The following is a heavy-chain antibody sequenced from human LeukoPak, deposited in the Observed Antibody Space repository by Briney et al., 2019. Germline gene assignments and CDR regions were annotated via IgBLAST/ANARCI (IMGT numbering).Heavy chain of an antibody. CDR1: GGSISSSNW. CDR3: ATRDGWQGWFEP. CDR2: IYHSGST. J-gene: IGHJ5*02. V-gene: IGHV4-4*02. D-gene: IGHD2-15*01. Sequence: SETLSLTCAVSGGSISSSNWWCWVRPPAGKGVEWVGEIYHSGSTNYHPSLKSRVTISDAKSKNLSFLQLCVVTAADTAVYNCATRDGWQGWFEPWGQGTLVTVSS.